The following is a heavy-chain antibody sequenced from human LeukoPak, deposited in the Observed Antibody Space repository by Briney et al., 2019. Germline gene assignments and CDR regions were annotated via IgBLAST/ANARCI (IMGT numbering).Heavy chain of an antibody. CDR2: ISAYNGNT. V-gene: IGHV1-18*01. Sequence: ASVKVSCKASGYTFTSYGISWVRQAPGQGLEWMGWISAYNGNTNYAQKLQGRVTMTTDTSTSTAYMELRSLRSDDTAVYYCARGPTDSSGYYSPWSYYYYYMDVWGKGTTVTISS. CDR3: ARGPTDSSGYYSPWSYYYYYMDV. CDR1: GYTFTSYG. D-gene: IGHD3-22*01. J-gene: IGHJ6*03.